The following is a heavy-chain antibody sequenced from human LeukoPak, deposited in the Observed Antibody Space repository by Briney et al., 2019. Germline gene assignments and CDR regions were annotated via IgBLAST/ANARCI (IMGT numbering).Heavy chain of an antibody. V-gene: IGHV4-61*02. J-gene: IGHJ5*02. CDR2: IYTSGST. Sequence: PSQTLSLTCTVSGGSISSGSYYWSWIRQPAGKGLEWIGRIYTSGSTNYNPSLNSRVTISVDTSKNQFSLKLSSVTAADTAVYYCARARYDFRSGSGFDPWGQGTLVTVSS. D-gene: IGHD3-3*01. CDR3: ARARYDFRSGSGFDP. CDR1: GGSISSGSYY.